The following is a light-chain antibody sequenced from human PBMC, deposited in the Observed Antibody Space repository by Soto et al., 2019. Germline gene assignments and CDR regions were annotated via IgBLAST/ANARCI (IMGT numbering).Light chain of an antibody. CDR2: DAS. CDR1: QSVSKY. Sequence: EIVLTQSPATLSLSPGERATLSCRTSQSVSKYFSWYQQTPGRAPRLLIYDASSRATGIPARFIGSGSGTDFTLTISSLEPEDFAIYYCQQRSNWPITFGQGTRLEIK. J-gene: IGKJ5*01. V-gene: IGKV3-11*01. CDR3: QQRSNWPIT.